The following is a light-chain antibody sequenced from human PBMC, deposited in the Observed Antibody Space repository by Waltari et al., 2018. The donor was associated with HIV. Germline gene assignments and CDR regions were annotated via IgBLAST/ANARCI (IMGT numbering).Light chain of an antibody. V-gene: IGLV4-69*01. Sequence: QLALTQSPSASASLGASVKLTCTLNSEHSTYAIAWHQQQPQKGPRYLMKVNSDGSHNKWAGNPGRFASFSFGAERYLTISGLQSEDEADYYCQTWGTGIWVFGGGTKLTVL. CDR2: VNSDGSH. CDR1: SEHSTYA. J-gene: IGLJ3*02. CDR3: QTWGTGIWV.